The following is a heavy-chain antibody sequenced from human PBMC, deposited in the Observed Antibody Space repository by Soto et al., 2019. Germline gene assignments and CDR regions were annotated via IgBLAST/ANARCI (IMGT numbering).Heavy chain of an antibody. CDR2: ISPMFGAA. V-gene: IGHV1-69*19. D-gene: IGHD3-10*01. CDR3: AREVQVHTPAFVY. J-gene: IGHJ4*02. Sequence: QVQLVQSGAEMKKPGSSVKVSCQSSGGTFNTYAMNWVRQAPGQGPEWMGDISPMFGAANYAPTFQGRVTITADESTGTSYMQLSSLTSEDTALYVCAREVQVHTPAFVYWGQGTLVTVSS. CDR1: GGTFNTYA.